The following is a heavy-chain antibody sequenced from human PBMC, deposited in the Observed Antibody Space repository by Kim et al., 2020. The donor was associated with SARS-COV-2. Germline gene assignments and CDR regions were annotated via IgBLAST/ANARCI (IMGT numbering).Heavy chain of an antibody. CDR2: ISGSGGST. V-gene: IGHV3-23*01. CDR1: GFTFSSYA. J-gene: IGHJ6*02. CDR3: AKVSVVGVTHYYGMDV. D-gene: IGHD1-26*01. Sequence: GGSLRLSCAASGFTFSSYAMSWVRQAPGKGLEWLSAISGSGGSTYYADSVKGRFTISRDNSKNTLYLQMNSLRAEDTAVYYCAKVSVVGVTHYYGMDVWGQGTTVTVSS.